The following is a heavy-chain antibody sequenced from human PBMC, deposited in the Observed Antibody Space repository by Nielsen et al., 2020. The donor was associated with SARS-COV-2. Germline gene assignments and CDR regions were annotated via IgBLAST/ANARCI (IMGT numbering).Heavy chain of an antibody. J-gene: IGHJ4*02. CDR2: ISSTGYT. CDR3: AREGRKLPLDY. Sequence: GGFLRLSCAASGFIFSDYYMSWVRQAPGKGLEWVSYISSTGYTNYADSVRGRFTISRDNAKNSLYLQMNALRAEDTAVYYCAREGRKLPLDYWGQGTLVTVSS. V-gene: IGHV3-11*05. CDR1: GFIFSDYY. D-gene: IGHD3-3*01.